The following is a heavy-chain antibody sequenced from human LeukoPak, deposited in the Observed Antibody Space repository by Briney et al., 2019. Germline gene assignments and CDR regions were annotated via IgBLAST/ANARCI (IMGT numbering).Heavy chain of an antibody. CDR3: ARAIALLDPRDAFDI. Sequence: SQTLSLTCAISGDSVSSNSATWNWIRQSPSRGLEWLGRTYYRSKWYNDYVVSVKSRITINPDTSKNQFSLQLNSVTPEDTAVYYCARAIALLDPRDAFDIWGQGTMVTVSS. CDR1: GDSVSSNSAT. D-gene: IGHD3-3*02. J-gene: IGHJ3*02. V-gene: IGHV6-1*01. CDR2: TYYRSKWYN.